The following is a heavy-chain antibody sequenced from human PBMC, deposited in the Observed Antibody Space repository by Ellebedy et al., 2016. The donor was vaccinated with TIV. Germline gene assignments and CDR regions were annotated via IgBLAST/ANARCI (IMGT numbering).Heavy chain of an antibody. D-gene: IGHD2-21*02. CDR2: IYYSGST. J-gene: IGHJ4*02. CDR3: AYCDDDQFPGFDY. V-gene: IGHV4-39*07. CDR1: GGSITSTKYY. Sequence: SETLSLXXTVSGGSITSTKYYWGWIRQPPGKGLEWVGTIYYSGSTYYNSSLESRLTISLDTSKNQFSLKVDSVTAADTAVYYCAYCDDDQFPGFDYWGQGTLVTVSS.